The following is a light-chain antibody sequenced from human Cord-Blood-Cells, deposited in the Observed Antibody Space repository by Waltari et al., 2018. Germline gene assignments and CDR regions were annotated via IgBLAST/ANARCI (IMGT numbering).Light chain of an antibody. CDR3: CSYAGSSTYV. CDR1: SRDVGSYNL. CDR2: EGS. V-gene: IGLV2-23*01. J-gene: IGLJ1*01. Sequence: QSALTQPASASGSPGQSITISCTGTSRDVGSYNLGSWYQQHPGKAPKLMIYEGSKRQSGVSNRFSGSKSGNTASLTISGLQAEDEADYYCCSYAGSSTYVFGTGTKVTVL.